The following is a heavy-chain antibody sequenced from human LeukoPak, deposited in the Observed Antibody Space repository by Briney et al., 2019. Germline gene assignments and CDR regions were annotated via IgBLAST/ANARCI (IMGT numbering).Heavy chain of an antibody. CDR1: GFTFSSYA. Sequence: PGGSLRLCCAASGFTFSSYAMHWVRQAPGKGLEWVAVISYDGSNKYYADSVKGRFTISRDNSKTTLYLQMNSLRAEDTAVYYCARGGRVGANFGDYWGQGTLVTVSS. CDR2: ISYDGSNK. J-gene: IGHJ4*02. CDR3: ARGGRVGANFGDY. D-gene: IGHD1-26*01. V-gene: IGHV3-30*04.